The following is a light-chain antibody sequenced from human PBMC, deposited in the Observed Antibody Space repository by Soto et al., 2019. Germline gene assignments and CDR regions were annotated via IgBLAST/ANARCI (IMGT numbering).Light chain of an antibody. J-gene: IGLJ3*02. Sequence: QSVLTQPPSASGTPGQRVTISCSGSSSNVASNTVNWYQQLPGTAPRVLIYSNNQRPSGVPGRFSGSKTGTSASLAISGLRSEDEGDYYCAAWDDSLNAVLFGGGTQLTVL. V-gene: IGLV1-44*01. CDR1: SSNVASNT. CDR3: AAWDDSLNAVL. CDR2: SNN.